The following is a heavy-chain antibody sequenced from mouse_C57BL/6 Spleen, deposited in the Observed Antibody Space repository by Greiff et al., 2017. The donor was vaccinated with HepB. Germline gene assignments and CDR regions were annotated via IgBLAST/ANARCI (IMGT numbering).Heavy chain of an antibody. CDR3: ASDGLRAY. J-gene: IGHJ3*01. V-gene: IGHV1-50*01. D-gene: IGHD3-1*01. CDR2: IDPSDSYT. Sequence: VQLQQPGAELVKPGASVKLSCKASGYTFTSYWMQWVKQRPGQGLEWIGEIDPSDSYTNYNQKFKGKATLTVDTSSSTAYMQLSSLTSEYSAVYYCASDGLRAYWGQGTLVTVSA. CDR1: GYTFTSYW.